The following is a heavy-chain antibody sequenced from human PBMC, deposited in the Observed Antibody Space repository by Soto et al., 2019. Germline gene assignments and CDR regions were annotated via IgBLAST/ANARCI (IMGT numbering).Heavy chain of an antibody. V-gene: IGHV3-23*01. D-gene: IGHD5-18*01. CDR3: ANIPPGYSYGYLYFDY. CDR2: ISGSGGST. J-gene: IGHJ4*02. Sequence: EVQLLESGGGLVQPGGSLRLSCAASGFTFSSYAMSWVRQAPGKGLEWVSAISGSGGSTYYADSVKGRFTISRDNSKHTLYLQMNSLRAEDTAVYYCANIPPGYSYGYLYFDYWGQGTLVTVSS. CDR1: GFTFSSYA.